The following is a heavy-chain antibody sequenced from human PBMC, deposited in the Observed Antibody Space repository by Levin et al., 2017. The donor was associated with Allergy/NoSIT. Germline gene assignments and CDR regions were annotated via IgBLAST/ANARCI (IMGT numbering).Heavy chain of an antibody. CDR1: GYSFTGYY. CDR3: ARSSSWTGDWFDL. D-gene: IGHD6-13*01. Sequence: AASVKVSCKASGYSFTGYYMHWVRQAPGQGLEWMGWINPDTHGTIYAPKFQGRVTMTGDTSVSTAYMELRSLTSDDTAVYYCARSSSWTGDWFDLWGQGTLVTVSS. J-gene: IGHJ5*02. V-gene: IGHV1-2*02. CDR2: INPDTHGT.